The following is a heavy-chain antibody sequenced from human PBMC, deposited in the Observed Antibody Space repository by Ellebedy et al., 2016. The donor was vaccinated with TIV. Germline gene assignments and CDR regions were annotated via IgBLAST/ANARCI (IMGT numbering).Heavy chain of an antibody. D-gene: IGHD3-10*01. V-gene: IGHV4-34*01. J-gene: IGHJ5*02. CDR1: GGSFSGYY. CDR2: INHSGST. Sequence: SETLSLTCAVYGGSFSGYYWNWIRQPPGKGLEWIGEINHSGSTNYNPSLKSRVTLSVDTSKNHFSLKLSSVTAADTAVYYCARDDGAGGWFDPWGPGTLVTVSS. CDR3: ARDDGAGGWFDP.